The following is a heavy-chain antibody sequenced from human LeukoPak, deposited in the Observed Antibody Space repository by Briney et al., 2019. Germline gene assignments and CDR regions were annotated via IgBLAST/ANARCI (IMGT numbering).Heavy chain of an antibody. CDR2: INHSGST. Sequence: SETLSLTCTVSGGSISSYYWSWIRQPPGKGLEWIGEINHSGSTNYNPSLKSRVTISVDTSKNQCSLKLSSVTAADTAVYYCARQRDYVWGSYRWPFDYWGQGTLVTVSS. J-gene: IGHJ4*02. D-gene: IGHD3-16*02. CDR3: ARQRDYVWGSYRWPFDY. CDR1: GGSISSYY. V-gene: IGHV4-34*01.